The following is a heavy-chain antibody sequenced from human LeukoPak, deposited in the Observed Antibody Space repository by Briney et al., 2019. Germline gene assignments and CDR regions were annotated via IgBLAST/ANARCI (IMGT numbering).Heavy chain of an antibody. D-gene: IGHD3-22*01. Sequence: ETLSLTCAVSGGSISSSNWWSWVRQPPGKGLEWIGEIYHSGSTNYNPSLKSRVTISVDKSKNQFSLKLSSVTAADTAVYYCASVSRDYYDSSGYGNYWGQGTLVTVSS. J-gene: IGHJ4*02. V-gene: IGHV4-4*02. CDR1: GGSISSSNW. CDR2: IYHSGST. CDR3: ASVSRDYYDSSGYGNY.